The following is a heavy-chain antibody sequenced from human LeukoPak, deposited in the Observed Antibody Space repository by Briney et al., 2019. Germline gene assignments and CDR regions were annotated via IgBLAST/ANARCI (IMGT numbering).Heavy chain of an antibody. CDR3: AKRRSAVAGPRYFDY. V-gene: IGHV3-23*01. CDR2: ISGTDDST. Sequence: GGSLRLSCAASGFTFTTYTMSWVRQAPGRGLEWVSSISGTDDSTYYADSVKGRFTVSRDNSKYTLSLQMDSLRAEDTAVYYCAKRRSAVAGPRYFDYWGQGTLVTVSS. CDR1: GFTFTTYT. D-gene: IGHD6-19*01. J-gene: IGHJ4*02.